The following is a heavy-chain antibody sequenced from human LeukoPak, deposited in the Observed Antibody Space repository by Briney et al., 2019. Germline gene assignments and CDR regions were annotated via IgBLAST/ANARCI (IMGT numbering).Heavy chain of an antibody. V-gene: IGHV3-20*04. Sequence: PGGSLRLSCAASGFSFDDNGMNWVRQVPGKGLEWVCGTNWNGVSTAYADSVKGRFTISRDNAKKSLYLQMNSLRVEDTALYYCARGRYYDSSGYYYFDSWGQGTLVTVSS. J-gene: IGHJ4*02. CDR1: GFSFDDNG. D-gene: IGHD3-22*01. CDR3: ARGRYYDSSGYYYFDS. CDR2: TNWNGVST.